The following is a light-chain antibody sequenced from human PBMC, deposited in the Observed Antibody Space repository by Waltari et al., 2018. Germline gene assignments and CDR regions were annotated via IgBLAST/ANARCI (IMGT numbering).Light chain of an antibody. CDR2: SNN. CDR1: SSNTGSNT. CDR3: AAWDDSLNGPV. J-gene: IGLJ2*01. Sequence: QSVLTQPPSSSGTPGQRVTISCSGRSSNTGSNTGTWYLQLPGTAPKLLIYSNNQRPSGGPDRLAGSKSGTSASLAISGLQSEDEADYYCAAWDDSLNGPVFGGGTKLTVL. V-gene: IGLV1-44*01.